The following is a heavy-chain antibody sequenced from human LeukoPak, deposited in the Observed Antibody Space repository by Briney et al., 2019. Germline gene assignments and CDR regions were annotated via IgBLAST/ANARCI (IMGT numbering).Heavy chain of an antibody. CDR2: ISYSGST. V-gene: IGHV4-59*12. D-gene: IGHD3-10*01. CDR3: ARGIDASGNWFDP. J-gene: IGHJ5*02. Sequence: SETLSLTCTVSGGSISSYYWSWIRQSPGKGLEWIGYISYSGSTNYNPSLKSRVTISVDTSKNQFSLKLSSVTAADTAVYYCARGIDASGNWFDPWGQGTLVTVSS. CDR1: GGSISSYY.